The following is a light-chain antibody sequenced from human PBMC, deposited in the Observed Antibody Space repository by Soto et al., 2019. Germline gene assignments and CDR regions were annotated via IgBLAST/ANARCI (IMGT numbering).Light chain of an antibody. J-gene: IGKJ1*01. Sequence: DIQMPQSPSTLSGSVGDRVTITCLASPTISSWLAWYPQKPGKAPKLLIYKAYTLKSGVPSRFSGSGSGTEFTLTISSLKPGDFATYFCQHYNSYSEAFGQGPKVDLK. CDR1: PTISSW. CDR2: KAY. V-gene: IGKV1-5*03. CDR3: QHYNSYSEA.